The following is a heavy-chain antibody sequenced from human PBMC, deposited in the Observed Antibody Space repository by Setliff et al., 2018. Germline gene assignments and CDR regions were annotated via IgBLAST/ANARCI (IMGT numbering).Heavy chain of an antibody. D-gene: IGHD6-19*01. CDR1: GGSFSGYY. Sequence: SETLSLTCAVYGGSFSGYYWSWIRQPPGKRLEWIGEIIHSGSTNYNPSLKSRVTTSIDTSKNQFSLKLNSVTAADMAVYYCAREQWLDPPGYYYMDVWAKGTTVTVSS. J-gene: IGHJ6*03. CDR3: AREQWLDPPGYYYMDV. V-gene: IGHV4-34*12. CDR2: IIHSGST.